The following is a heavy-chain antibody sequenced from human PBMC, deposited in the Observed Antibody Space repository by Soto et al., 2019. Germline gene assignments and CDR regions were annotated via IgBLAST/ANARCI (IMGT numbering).Heavy chain of an antibody. J-gene: IGHJ4*02. CDR1: GYTFTSYY. CDR2: INPSGGST. V-gene: IGHV1-46*01. CDR3: ARVAARPSELGY. D-gene: IGHD6-6*01. Sequence: QVQLVQSGAEVKKPGASVKVSCKASGYTFTSYYMHWVRQAPGQGLEWMGIINPSGGSTSYAQKFQGRVTMNRDTSTSTVYMELSSLRSEDKAVYYCARVAARPSELGYWGQGTLVTVSS.